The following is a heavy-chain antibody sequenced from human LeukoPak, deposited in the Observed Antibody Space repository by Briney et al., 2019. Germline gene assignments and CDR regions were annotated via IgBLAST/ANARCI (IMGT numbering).Heavy chain of an antibody. V-gene: IGHV4-39*07. CDR2: IYTSGST. Sequence: SETLSLACTVSGGSISSSSYYWGWIRQPPGKGLEWIGRIYTSGSTNYNPSLKSRVTMSVDTSKNQFSLKLSSVTAADTAVYYCARGVKGNYYYYYYMDVWGKGTTVTVSS. D-gene: IGHD2-8*01. J-gene: IGHJ6*03. CDR3: ARGVKGNYYYYYYMDV. CDR1: GGSISSSSYY.